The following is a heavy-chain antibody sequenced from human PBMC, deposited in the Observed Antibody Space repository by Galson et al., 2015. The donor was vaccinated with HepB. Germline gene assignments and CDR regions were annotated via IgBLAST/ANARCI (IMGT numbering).Heavy chain of an antibody. CDR1: GFPLSATAVG. Sequence: PALVKPTQTLTLTCTFSGFPLSATAVGVGWIRQPPGKALEWLAVIYWDDDKRYSPSLKSRLKITKDTSKNQVVLTMTNMDPVDTATYYCAHVMITFGGVIGPDAFDIWGQGTMVTVSS. CDR2: IYWDDDK. V-gene: IGHV2-5*02. J-gene: IGHJ3*02. D-gene: IGHD3-16*02. CDR3: AHVMITFGGVIGPDAFDI.